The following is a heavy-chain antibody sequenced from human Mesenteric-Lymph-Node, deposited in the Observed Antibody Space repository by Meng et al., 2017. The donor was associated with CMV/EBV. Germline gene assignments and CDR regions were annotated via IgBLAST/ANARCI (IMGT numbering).Heavy chain of an antibody. CDR1: GFIFRNYW. V-gene: IGHV3-7*01. CDR2: MKQEGDDR. Sequence: GESLKISCAASGFIFRNYWMSWVRQTPGKGLEWVANMKQEGDDRYYVDSVKGRFTISRDNARSSLFLQMNTLTAEDTAVYYCARIITVSGEGGFDRWGPGTLVTVSS. J-gene: IGHJ4*02. D-gene: IGHD3-16*01. CDR3: ARIITVSGEGGFDR.